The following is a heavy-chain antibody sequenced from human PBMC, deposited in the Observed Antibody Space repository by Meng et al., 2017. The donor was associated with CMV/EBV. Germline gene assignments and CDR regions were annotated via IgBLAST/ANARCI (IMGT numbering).Heavy chain of an antibody. D-gene: IGHD3-10*01. CDR2: IYYSGST. Sequence: LPESCPGLGKPSDTLSLTCTVSGGSISSSSYYWGWIRQPPGKGLEWIGSIYYSGSTYYNPSLKSRVTISVDTSKNQFSLKLSSVTAADTAVYYCVTWLWFGELSGYYFDYWGQGTLVTVSS. J-gene: IGHJ4*02. CDR3: VTWLWFGELSGYYFDY. V-gene: IGHV4-39*07. CDR1: GGSISSSSYY.